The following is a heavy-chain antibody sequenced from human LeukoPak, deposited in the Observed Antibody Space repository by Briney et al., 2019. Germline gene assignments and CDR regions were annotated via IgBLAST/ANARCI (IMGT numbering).Heavy chain of an antibody. D-gene: IGHD3-3*01. CDR1: GGSFSGYY. Sequence: SETLSLTCAVYGGSFSGYYWSWIRQPPGKGLEWIGETNHSGSTNYNPSLKSRVTISVDTSKNQFSLKLSSVTAADTAVYYCAREGYYDFWSGLPYYYYYMDVWGKGTTVTVSS. J-gene: IGHJ6*03. CDR3: AREGYYDFWSGLPYYYYYMDV. V-gene: IGHV4-34*01. CDR2: TNHSGST.